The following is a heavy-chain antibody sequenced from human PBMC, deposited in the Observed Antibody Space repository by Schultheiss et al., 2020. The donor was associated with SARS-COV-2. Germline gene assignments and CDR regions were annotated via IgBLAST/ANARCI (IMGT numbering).Heavy chain of an antibody. CDR1: GYTFTSYD. CDR3: ARDQRGVTIFGVVTHNYGMDV. CDR2: MNPNSGNT. Sequence: ASVKVSCKASGYTFTSYDINWVRQATGQGLEWMGWMNPNSGNTGYAQKFQGRVTITADESTSTAYMELSSLRSEDTAVYYCARDQRGVTIFGVVTHNYGMDVWGQGTTVTVSS. D-gene: IGHD3-3*01. J-gene: IGHJ6*02. V-gene: IGHV1-8*01.